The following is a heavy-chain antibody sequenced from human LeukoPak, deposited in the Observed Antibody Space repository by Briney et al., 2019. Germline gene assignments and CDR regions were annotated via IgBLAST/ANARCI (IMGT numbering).Heavy chain of an antibody. D-gene: IGHD6-13*01. CDR2: IYPGDSDT. J-gene: IGHJ4*02. V-gene: IGHV5-51*01. Sequence: GESLKISCKVSGYNFTTYGIGWVRQMPGKGLEWMGIIYPGDSDTRYSPSFQGQVTMSADKSISTAYLQWSSLKASDTAMYYCARNPSGYHFDYWGQGTLVTVSS. CDR1: GYNFTTYG. CDR3: ARNPSGYHFDY.